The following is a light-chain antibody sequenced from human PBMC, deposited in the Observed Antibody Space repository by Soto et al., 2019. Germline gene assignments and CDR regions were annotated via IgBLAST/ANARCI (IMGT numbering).Light chain of an antibody. J-gene: IGKJ2*01. V-gene: IGKV3-11*01. CDR3: QQYNNWPRT. CDR2: DVI. CDR1: QSVRSY. Sequence: EIVLTQSPATLSLSPGERATLSCRASQSVRSYLAWYQQKQGQAPRLLIYDVISRATGIPARFRGSGSETDFTLTITSLEPEDFAVYYCQQYNNWPRTFGQGTKLEIK.